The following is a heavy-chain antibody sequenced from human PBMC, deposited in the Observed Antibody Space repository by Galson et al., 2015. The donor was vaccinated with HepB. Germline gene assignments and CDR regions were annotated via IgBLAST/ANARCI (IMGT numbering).Heavy chain of an antibody. V-gene: IGHV1-58*02. CDR1: GFTFTSSA. Sequence: SVKVSCKASGFTFTSSAMQWVRQARGQRLEWIGWIVVGSGNTNYAQKFQERVTITRDMSTSTAYMELSSLRSEDTAVYYCAAVVHDSSGYPGVDAFDIWGQGTMVTVSS. CDR3: AAVVHDSSGYPGVDAFDI. J-gene: IGHJ3*02. D-gene: IGHD3-22*01. CDR2: IVVGSGNT.